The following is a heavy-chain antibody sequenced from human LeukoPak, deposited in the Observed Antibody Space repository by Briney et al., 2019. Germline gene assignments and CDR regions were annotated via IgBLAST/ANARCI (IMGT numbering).Heavy chain of an antibody. D-gene: IGHD5-12*01. CDR3: ARRFGYGGYFDY. J-gene: IGHJ4*02. Sequence: PSETLSLTCTVSGGSISSSSYYWGWIRQPPGKGLEWIGSIYYSGSTYYNPSLKSRVTISVDTSKNQFSLKLSSVTAADTAVYYCARRFGYGGYFDYWGQGTLVTVSS. V-gene: IGHV4-39*01. CDR2: IYYSGST. CDR1: GGSISSSSYY.